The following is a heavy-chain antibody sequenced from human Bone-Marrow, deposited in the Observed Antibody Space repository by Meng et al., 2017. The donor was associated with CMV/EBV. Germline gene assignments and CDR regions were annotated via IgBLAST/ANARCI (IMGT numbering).Heavy chain of an antibody. V-gene: IGHV3-53*01. D-gene: IGHD1-26*01. Sequence: GESLKISCAASGFTVSSNYMSWVRQAPGKGLEWVSVIYSGGSTYYADSVKGRFTISRDNAKNTLYLQMNSLRAEDTAVYYCARAFGAHDYWGQGTLVTVSS. CDR3: ARAFGAHDY. J-gene: IGHJ4*02. CDR2: IYSGGST. CDR1: GFTVSSNY.